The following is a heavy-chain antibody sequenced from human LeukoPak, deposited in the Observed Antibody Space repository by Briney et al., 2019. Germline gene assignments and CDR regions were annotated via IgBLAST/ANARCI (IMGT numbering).Heavy chain of an antibody. V-gene: IGHV4-30-2*01. CDR3: ARAIVVGYFDY. CDR2: IYHSGST. J-gene: IGHJ4*02. D-gene: IGHD3-22*01. CDR1: GGSISSGGYS. Sequence: SETLSLTCAVSGGSISSGGYSWSWIRQPPGKGLEWIGYIYHSGSTYYIPSLKSRVTISVDRSKNQFSLKLSSVTAADTAVYYCARAIVVGYFDYWGQGTLVTVSS.